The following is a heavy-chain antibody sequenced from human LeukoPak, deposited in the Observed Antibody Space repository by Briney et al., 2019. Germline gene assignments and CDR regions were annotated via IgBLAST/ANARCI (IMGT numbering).Heavy chain of an antibody. V-gene: IGHV3-23*01. J-gene: IGHJ4*02. CDR1: GVTLSNYA. CDR2: ISSSGSGGNT. D-gene: IGHD7-27*01. Sequence: GGSLRLSCVASGVTLSNYAMSWARQAPGKGLEWVSGISSSGSGGNTYYADSVKGRFTISRDNSKNTLYLQMNSLRAEDTAVYYCARDHPNDSNWFFDYWGQGTLVTVSS. CDR3: ARDHPNDSNWFFDY.